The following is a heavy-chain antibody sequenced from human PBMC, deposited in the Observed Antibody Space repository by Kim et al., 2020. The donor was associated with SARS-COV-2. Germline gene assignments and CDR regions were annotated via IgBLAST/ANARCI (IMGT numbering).Heavy chain of an antibody. Sequence: GGSLRLSCAPSGLTFSSYAMNWVRQAPGKGLEWVSSISVSGDRTYYAESVKGRFTISRDNAENTLYLQMNSLRAEDRAVYYFAKVLGRGGFDYWGQGTRV. CDR3: AKVLGRGGFDY. J-gene: IGHJ4*02. CDR1: GLTFSSYA. V-gene: IGHV3-23*01. D-gene: IGHD7-27*01. CDR2: ISVSGDRT.